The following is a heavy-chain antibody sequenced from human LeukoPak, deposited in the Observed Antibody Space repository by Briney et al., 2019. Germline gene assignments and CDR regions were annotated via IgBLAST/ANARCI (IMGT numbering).Heavy chain of an antibody. J-gene: IGHJ4*02. Sequence: PGGCLTLSCAASGFTFRSYAISWVRQAPGRGLEWGSGISGSAQNIYHADSVKGRVTISRDSAQQTVSLQLNSLRVEDTAIYYCVRDGGGGCATIGHGFDSWGQGTLVTVAS. CDR1: GFTFRSYA. CDR3: VRDGGGGCATIGHGFDS. V-gene: IGHV3-23*01. D-gene: IGHD3/OR15-3a*01. CDR2: ISGSAQNI.